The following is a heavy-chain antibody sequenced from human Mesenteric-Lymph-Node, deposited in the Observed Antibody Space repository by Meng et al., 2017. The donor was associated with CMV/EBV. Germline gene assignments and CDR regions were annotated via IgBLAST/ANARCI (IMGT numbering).Heavy chain of an antibody. Sequence: SETLSLTCTVSGGPIGTYWWSWIRQPPEKGLEWIGYIYYSGTTYYNPSLKSRVSLSIDTSKNQFSLKLTSVTSADTAVYYCARSRSSWFAWFDPWGPGTLVTV. V-gene: IGHV4-59*01. CDR2: IYYSGTT. CDR3: ARSRSSWFAWFDP. D-gene: IGHD6-13*01. CDR1: GGPIGTYW. J-gene: IGHJ5*02.